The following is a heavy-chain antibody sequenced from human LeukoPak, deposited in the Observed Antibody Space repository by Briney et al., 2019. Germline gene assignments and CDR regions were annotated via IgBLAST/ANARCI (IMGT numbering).Heavy chain of an antibody. V-gene: IGHV1-46*01. Sequence: GASVKVSCKASGYTFTMYYMHWVRQAPGQGLEWMGMINPSGGDTTYAQKLQGRVTMTRDTSTSTVYMELSSLRSEDTAVYYCARENGGEDYWGQGTLVTVSS. CDR2: INPSGGDT. CDR1: GYTFTMYY. D-gene: IGHD2-21*01. J-gene: IGHJ4*02. CDR3: ARENGGEDY.